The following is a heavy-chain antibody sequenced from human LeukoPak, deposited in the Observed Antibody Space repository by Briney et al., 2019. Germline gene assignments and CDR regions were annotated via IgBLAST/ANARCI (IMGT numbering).Heavy chain of an antibody. V-gene: IGHV3-7*01. D-gene: IGHD7-27*01. J-gene: IGHJ4*02. Sequence: GGSLRLSCAASGFTFSSYWMSWVRQAPGKGPEWVANIKQDGGEEYYVDSVKGRFTISRDNAKDSLYLQMNSLRAEDTAVYYCARDSGDRPRAVGYFFDYWGQGTLVTVSS. CDR1: GFTFSSYW. CDR3: ARDSGDRPRAVGYFFDY. CDR2: IKQDGGEE.